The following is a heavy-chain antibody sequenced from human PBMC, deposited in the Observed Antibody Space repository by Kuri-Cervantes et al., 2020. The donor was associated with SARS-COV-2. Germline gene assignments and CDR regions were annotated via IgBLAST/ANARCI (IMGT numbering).Heavy chain of an antibody. CDR1: GGSISSYS. CDR2: IYPSGST. V-gene: IGHV4-4*09. CDR3: ARGEGP. J-gene: IGHJ5*02. D-gene: IGHD3-10*01. Sequence: ESLKISCTVSGGSISSYSWNWIRQPPGKGLEWMGNIYPSGSTDYNPSLINRVTISLDRSKNQFSLKMTSLTAADTAVYYCARGEGPWGQGILVTVSS.